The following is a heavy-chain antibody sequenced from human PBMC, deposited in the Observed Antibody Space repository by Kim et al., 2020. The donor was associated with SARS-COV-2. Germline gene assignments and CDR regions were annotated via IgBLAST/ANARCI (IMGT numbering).Heavy chain of an antibody. CDR1: GFTFGDYA. Sequence: GGSLRLSCTASGFTFGDYAMSWVRQAPGKGLEWVGFIRSKAYGGTTEYAASVKGRFTISRDDSKSIAYLQMNSLKTEDTAVYYCTRANYYGSGSYKRDTYFDYWGQGTLVTVSS. D-gene: IGHD3-10*01. CDR3: TRANYYGSGSYKRDTYFDY. CDR2: IRSKAYGGTT. V-gene: IGHV3-49*04. J-gene: IGHJ4*02.